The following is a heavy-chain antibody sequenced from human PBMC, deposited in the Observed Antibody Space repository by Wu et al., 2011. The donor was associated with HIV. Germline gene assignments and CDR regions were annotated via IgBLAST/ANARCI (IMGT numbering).Heavy chain of an antibody. CDR2: VDPEDGET. Sequence: DVQLVQSGAVVKKPGTTVKISCNVSGYRFTDYYIHWVQQAPGKGLEWMGLVDPEDGETIYAEKFQDRVTITADASTDTAYMEVRSLRSDDTAVYYCATPVASDGSHPRSLRYMDVWGKGTTVTVS. J-gene: IGHJ6*03. CDR1: GYRFTDYY. V-gene: IGHV1-69-2*01. CDR3: ATPVASDGSHPRSLRYMDV. D-gene: IGHD2-15*01.